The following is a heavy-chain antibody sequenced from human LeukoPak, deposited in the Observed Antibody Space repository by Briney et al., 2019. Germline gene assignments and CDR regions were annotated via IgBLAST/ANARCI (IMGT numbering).Heavy chain of an antibody. CDR3: ARGVDTAMARDY. J-gene: IGHJ4*02. CDR2: INPNSGGT. D-gene: IGHD5-18*01. Sequence: ASVKVSCKASGYTFSNYAITWVRQAPGQGLEWMGWINPNSGGTNYAQKFQGRVTMTRDTSISTAYMELSRLRSDDTAVYYCARGVDTAMARDYWGQGTLVTVSS. V-gene: IGHV1-2*02. CDR1: GYTFSNYA.